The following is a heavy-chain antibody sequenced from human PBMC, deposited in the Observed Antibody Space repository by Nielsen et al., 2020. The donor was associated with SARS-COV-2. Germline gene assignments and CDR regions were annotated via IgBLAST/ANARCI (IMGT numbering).Heavy chain of an antibody. J-gene: IGHJ4*02. Sequence: GGSLRLSWVVYALAIEDYFMHWVSQAPGKGRERVSVINWNSGRTYYRDSVKGRFTISRDNSKSSVFLHMNSLTTEDTAFYYCYKEKLGSNWSAFDYWGQGTLVTVSS. CDR1: ALAIEDYF. CDR3: YKEKLGSNWSAFDY. CDR2: INWNSGRT. V-gene: IGHV3-43*01. D-gene: IGHD6-13*01.